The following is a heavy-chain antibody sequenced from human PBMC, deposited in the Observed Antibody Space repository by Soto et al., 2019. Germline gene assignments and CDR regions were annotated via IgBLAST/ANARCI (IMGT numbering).Heavy chain of an antibody. CDR3: AKGTTLAAAGYYFDY. Sequence: PVGSLRLSCAASGFTFSSYAMSWVRQAPGKGLEWVSAISGSGGSTYYADSVKGRFTISRDNSKNTLYLQMNSLRAEDTAVYYCAKGTTLAAAGYYFDYWGQGTLVTVSS. CDR2: ISGSGGST. D-gene: IGHD6-13*01. J-gene: IGHJ4*02. V-gene: IGHV3-23*01. CDR1: GFTFSSYA.